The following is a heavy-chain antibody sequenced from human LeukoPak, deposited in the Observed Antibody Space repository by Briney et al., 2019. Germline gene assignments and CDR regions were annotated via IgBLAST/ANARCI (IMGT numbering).Heavy chain of an antibody. CDR2: IYTSGST. CDR3: ASEYCSGGSCTVDY. J-gene: IGHJ4*02. D-gene: IGHD2-15*01. CDR1: GGSISSYY. Sequence: PSETLSLTCTVSGGSISSYYWSWIRQPAGKGLEWIGRIYTSGSTNYNPSLKSRVTMSVDTSKNQFSLKLSSVTAADTAVYYCASEYCSGGSCTVDYWGQGTLVTVSS. V-gene: IGHV4-4*07.